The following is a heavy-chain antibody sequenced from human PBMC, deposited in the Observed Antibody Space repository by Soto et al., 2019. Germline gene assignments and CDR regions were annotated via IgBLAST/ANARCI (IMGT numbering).Heavy chain of an antibody. Sequence: SETLSLTCTVSGGSISSSSYYWGWIRQPPGKGLEWIGSIYYSGSTYYNPSLKSRVTISVDTSKNQFSLKLSSVTAADTAVYYCARLMITFGEGDPFIDYWGQGTLVTVSS. CDR2: IYYSGST. D-gene: IGHD3-16*01. CDR3: ARLMITFGEGDPFIDY. J-gene: IGHJ4*02. V-gene: IGHV4-39*01. CDR1: GGSISSSSYY.